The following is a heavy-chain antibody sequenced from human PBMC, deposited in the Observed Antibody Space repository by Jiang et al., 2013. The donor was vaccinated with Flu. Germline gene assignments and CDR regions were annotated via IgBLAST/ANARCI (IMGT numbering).Heavy chain of an antibody. J-gene: IGHJ6*02. CDR1: ASSFSSHN. D-gene: IGHD1-14*01. CDR2: ISASSSAR. V-gene: IGHV3-48*02. CDR3: ARAVPTPPEYSYYYYGMDV. Sequence: VQLVESGGGLVQPGGSLRVSCVASASSFSSHNMNWVRQAPGKGLEWVSYISASSSARYYADSVKGRFTISRDNAKNSLSLQMNSLTDEDTAVYYCARAVPTPPEYSYYYYGMDVWGQGTTVTVSS.